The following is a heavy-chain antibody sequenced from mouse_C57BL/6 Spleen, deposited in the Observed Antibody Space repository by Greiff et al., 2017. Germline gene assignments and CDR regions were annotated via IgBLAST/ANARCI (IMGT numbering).Heavy chain of an antibody. CDR2: IDPENGDT. CDR3: STTVVAFDY. D-gene: IGHD1-1*01. J-gene: IGHJ2*01. V-gene: IGHV14-4*01. CDR1: GFNIKDDY. Sequence: EVKLMESGAELVRPGASVKLSCTASGFNIKDDYMHWVQQRPEQGLEWIGWIDPENGDTEYASKFQGKATITADTSSNTAYLQLSSLTSEDTAVYYCSTTVVAFDYWGQGTTLTVSS.